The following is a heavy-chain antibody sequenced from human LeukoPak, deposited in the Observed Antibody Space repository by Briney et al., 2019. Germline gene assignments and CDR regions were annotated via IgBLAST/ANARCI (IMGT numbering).Heavy chain of an antibody. CDR2: IYYSGST. V-gene: IGHV4-39*01. J-gene: IGHJ4*02. D-gene: IGHD3-3*01. CDR3: ARHRRFGVVIIDY. CDR1: GGSISSSSYY. Sequence: SETLSLTCTVSGGSISSSSYYWGWIRQPPGKGLEWIGSIYYSGSTYYNPSLKGRVTISVDTSKNQFSLKLSSVTAADTAVYYCARHRRFGVVIIDYWGQGTLVNGSS.